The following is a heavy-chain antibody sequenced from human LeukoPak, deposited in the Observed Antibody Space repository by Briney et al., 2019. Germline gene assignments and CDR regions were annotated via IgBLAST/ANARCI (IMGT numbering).Heavy chain of an antibody. CDR2: IYYSGST. Sequence: SQTLSLTCTVSGXSISSGGYYWSWIRQHPGRGLEWIGYIYYSGSTYYNPSLKSRVTISVDTSKNQFSLNLSSVTAADTAVYYCARRSPGYSYSIDSWGQGTLVTVSS. V-gene: IGHV4-31*03. CDR3: ARRSPGYSYSIDS. CDR1: GXSISSGGYY. D-gene: IGHD5-18*01. J-gene: IGHJ4*02.